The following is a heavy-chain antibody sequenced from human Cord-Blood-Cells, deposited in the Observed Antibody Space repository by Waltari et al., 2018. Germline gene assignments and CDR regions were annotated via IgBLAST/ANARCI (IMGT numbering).Heavy chain of an antibody. J-gene: IGHJ4*02. CDR3: ARDQYSNYFDY. CDR2: IAYDGSNK. Sequence: QVQLVASGGGVVQPGGYLRLCCAAPGFTFSGSALHWVRRAPGKGLEWVAVIAYDGSNKYYADSVKGRFTISRDNSKNTLYLQMNSLRAEDTAVYYCARDQYSNYFDYWGQGTLVTVSS. CDR1: GFTFSGSA. D-gene: IGHD6-6*01. V-gene: IGHV3-30-3*01.